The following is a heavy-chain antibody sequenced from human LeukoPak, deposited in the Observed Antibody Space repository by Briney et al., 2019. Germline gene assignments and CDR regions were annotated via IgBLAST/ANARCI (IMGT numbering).Heavy chain of an antibody. CDR1: GFSLTTNGVG. CDR2: IYWDDEK. J-gene: IGHJ4*02. Sequence: SGPTLVNPTQTLTLTCTVSGFSLTTNGVGVGWVRQPPGKALEGLALIYWDDEKRYSPSLRTRLTITKDTSKSQVVLTLTNMDPVDTATYYCAHLYFYNSGGFSRAFDYWGQGTLVTVSS. V-gene: IGHV2-5*02. D-gene: IGHD3-22*01. CDR3: AHLYFYNSGGFSRAFDY.